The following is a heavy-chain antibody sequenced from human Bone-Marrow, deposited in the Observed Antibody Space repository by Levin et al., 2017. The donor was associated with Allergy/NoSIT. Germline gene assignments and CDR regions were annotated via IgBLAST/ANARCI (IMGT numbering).Heavy chain of an antibody. D-gene: IGHD3-10*01. V-gene: IGHV3-15*01. Sequence: GGSLRLSCAASGFTFSNAWMSWVRQAPGKGLEWVGRIKSKTDGGTTDYAAPVKGRFTISRDDSKNTLYLQMNSLKTEDTAVYYCTTDEGHIWFGELFQMSCWGQGTLVTVSS. CDR2: IKSKTDGGTT. J-gene: IGHJ4*02. CDR3: TTDEGHIWFGELFQMSC. CDR1: GFTFSNAW.